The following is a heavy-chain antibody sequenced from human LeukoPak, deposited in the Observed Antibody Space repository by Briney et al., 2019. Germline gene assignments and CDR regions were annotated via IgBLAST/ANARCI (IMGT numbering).Heavy chain of an antibody. V-gene: IGHV1-69*13. D-gene: IGHD5-24*01. CDR1: GGTFSSYA. Sequence: SVKVSCEASGGTFSSYAISWVRQAPGQGLEWMGGIIPIFGTANYAQKFQGRVTITADESTSTAYMELSSLRSEDTAVYYCARVGYNSGLYYYYYYMDVWGKGTTVTVSS. CDR2: IIPIFGTA. J-gene: IGHJ6*03. CDR3: ARVGYNSGLYYYYYYMDV.